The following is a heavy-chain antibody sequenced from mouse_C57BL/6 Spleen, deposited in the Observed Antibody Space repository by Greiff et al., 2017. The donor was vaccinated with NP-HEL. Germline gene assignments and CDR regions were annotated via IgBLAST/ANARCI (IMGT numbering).Heavy chain of an antibody. Sequence: EVHLVESGGGLVKPGGSLKLSCAASGFTFSDYGMHWVRQAPEKGLEWVAYISSGSSTIYYADTVKGRFTISRDNAKNTLFLQMTSLRSEDTAMYYCARGYDYDVGYFDYWGQGTTLTVSS. J-gene: IGHJ2*01. V-gene: IGHV5-17*01. CDR3: ARGYDYDVGYFDY. CDR1: GFTFSDYG. CDR2: ISSGSSTI. D-gene: IGHD2-4*01.